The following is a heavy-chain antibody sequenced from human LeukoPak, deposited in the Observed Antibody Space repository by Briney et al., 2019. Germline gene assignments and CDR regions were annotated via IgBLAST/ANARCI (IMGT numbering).Heavy chain of an antibody. CDR1: GFTFSSYE. CDR3: ARVRAGWYFDY. Sequence: PGGSLRLSCAVSGFTFSSYEMNWVRQAPGKGPEWVSYISGSGSTIYYADSVKGRFTISRDNAKNSLYLQMNSLRAEDTAMYYCARVRAGWYFDYWGQGTLVTVSS. CDR2: ISGSGSTI. J-gene: IGHJ4*02. V-gene: IGHV3-48*03. D-gene: IGHD6-19*01.